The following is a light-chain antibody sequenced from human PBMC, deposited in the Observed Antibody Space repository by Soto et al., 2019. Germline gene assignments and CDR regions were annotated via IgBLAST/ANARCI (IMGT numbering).Light chain of an antibody. CDR2: EGS. J-gene: IGLJ2*01. Sequence: QSALTQPASVSGPPGQSITISCTGTSSDVGSYNLVSWYQQHPGKAPKLMIYEGSKRPSGVSNRFSGSKSGNTASLTISGLQAEDEADYYCCSYAGSSTSVFGGGTKLTFL. CDR1: SSDVGSYNL. CDR3: CSYAGSSTSV. V-gene: IGLV2-23*01.